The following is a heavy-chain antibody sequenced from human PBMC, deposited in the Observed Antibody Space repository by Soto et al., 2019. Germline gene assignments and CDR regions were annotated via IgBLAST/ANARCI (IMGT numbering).Heavy chain of an antibody. CDR1: GFTFSSYG. CDR2: IWYDGSNK. D-gene: IGHD6-25*01. V-gene: IGHV3-33*06. Sequence: QVQLVESGGGVVQPGWSLRLSCAASGFTFSSYGMHWVRQAPGEGLEWVAVIWYDGSNKYYADSVKGRFTICRDNSKTTLYGQRNSLKAEDTAVYYCAKELTPATSTTHEDDASDIWGQGTMLTVSS. J-gene: IGHJ3*02. CDR3: AKELTPATSTTHEDDASDI.